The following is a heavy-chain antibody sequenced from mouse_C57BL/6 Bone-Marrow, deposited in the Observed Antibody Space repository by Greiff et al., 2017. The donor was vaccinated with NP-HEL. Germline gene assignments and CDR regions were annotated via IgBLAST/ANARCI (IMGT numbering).Heavy chain of an antibody. CDR2: IYPGDGDT. CDR1: GYAFSSSW. Sequence: QVQLQQSGPELVKPGASVKISCKASGYAFSSSWMNWVKQRPGKGLEWIGRIYPGDGDTNYNGKFTGKATLTADKSSSTAYMQLSSLPSEDSAVYFCARPADYYGSSYPFAYWGQGTLVTVSA. J-gene: IGHJ3*01. CDR3: ARPADYYGSSYPFAY. V-gene: IGHV1-82*01. D-gene: IGHD1-1*01.